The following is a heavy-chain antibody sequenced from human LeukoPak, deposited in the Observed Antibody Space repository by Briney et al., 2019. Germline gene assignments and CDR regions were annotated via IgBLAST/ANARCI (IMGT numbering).Heavy chain of an antibody. D-gene: IGHD5-18*01. CDR3: AKHSGYSYGYYFDY. CDR1: GFTFSSYA. V-gene: IGHV3-23*01. J-gene: IGHJ4*02. CDR2: ISGSGGSI. Sequence: GGSLRLSCAASGFTFSSYAMSWVRQAPGKGLEWVSAISGSGGSIYYADSVKGRFTISRDNSKNTLCLQMNSLRAEDTAVYYCAKHSGYSYGYYFDYWGQGTLVTVSS.